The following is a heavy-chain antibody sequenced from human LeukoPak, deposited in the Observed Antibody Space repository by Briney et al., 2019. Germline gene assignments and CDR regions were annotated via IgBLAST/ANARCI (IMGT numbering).Heavy chain of an antibody. Sequence: ASVKVSCKASGGTFSDYSISWVRQAPGQGLEWMGRIIPILNIPNYAQKFEARVTITADKSTSTAYMELSSLKSDDTAVDFCAGNRPRASYFDYWGQGTLVTVSS. CDR2: IIPILNIP. V-gene: IGHV1-69*02. J-gene: IGHJ4*02. CDR3: AGNRPRASYFDY. CDR1: GGTFSDYS.